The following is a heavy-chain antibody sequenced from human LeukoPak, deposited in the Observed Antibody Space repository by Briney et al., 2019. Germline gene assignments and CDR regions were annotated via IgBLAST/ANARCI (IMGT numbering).Heavy chain of an antibody. CDR3: ARLRDGSIDY. J-gene: IGHJ4*02. V-gene: IGHV5-10-1*01. Sequence: GDCLKISCEGSGYNFTSYWISWVRQMPGKGLEWMGRIDPSDSYSNYSPSFQGHVSISTDKSISTAYLQWSSLKASDTAMYYCARLRDGSIDYWGQGTLVTVSS. CDR1: GYNFTSYW. CDR2: IDPSDSYS.